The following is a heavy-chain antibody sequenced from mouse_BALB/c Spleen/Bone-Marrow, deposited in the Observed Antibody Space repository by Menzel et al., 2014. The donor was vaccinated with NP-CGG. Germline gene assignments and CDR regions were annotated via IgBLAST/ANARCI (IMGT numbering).Heavy chain of an antibody. CDR3: ARHYYAMDY. CDR2: IDPANGNT. V-gene: IGHV14-3*02. Sequence: EVQRVESGAELVKPGASVKLSCTASGFNIKDTYMHWVKQRPEQGLEWIGRIDPANGNTKYDPKFQGKATITADTSSNTAYLQLSSLTSEDTAVYYCARHYYAMDYWGQGTSVTVSS. J-gene: IGHJ4*01. CDR1: GFNIKDTY.